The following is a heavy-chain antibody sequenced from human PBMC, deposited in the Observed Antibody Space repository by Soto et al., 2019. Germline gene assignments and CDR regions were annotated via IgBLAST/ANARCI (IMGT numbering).Heavy chain of an antibody. V-gene: IGHV2-5*02. CDR2: IYWDDHK. D-gene: IGHD3-22*01. J-gene: IGHJ2*01. CDR1: GFSLETSGMG. Sequence: QITLKESGPTLVKPTQTLTLTCTFSGFSLETSGMGMSWIRQPPGKALEWLALIYWDDHKRYSPSLKNRLTITKDTANNHVVLIWANMYPVDTATYYCAQSLYHYDNCCHHTYWYFDLWGRGTLVTVSS. CDR3: AQSLYHYDNCCHHTYWYFDL.